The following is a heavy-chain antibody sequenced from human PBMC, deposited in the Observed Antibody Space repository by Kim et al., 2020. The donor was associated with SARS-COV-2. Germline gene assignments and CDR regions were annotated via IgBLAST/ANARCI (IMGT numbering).Heavy chain of an antibody. D-gene: IGHD3-22*01. CDR2: ISSDSVII. J-gene: IGHJ5*02. CDR3: ARDLDYYDSSGYIRWFDP. V-gene: IGHV3-48*02. Sequence: GGSLRLSCAASGFTFSSYSMNWVRQAPGKGLEWVSYISSDSVIIYYADSVEGRFTISRDNAKNSLYLEMNSLTDEDTAVYYCARDLDYYDSSGYIRWFDPSGQGTLVTVSS. CDR1: GFTFSSYS.